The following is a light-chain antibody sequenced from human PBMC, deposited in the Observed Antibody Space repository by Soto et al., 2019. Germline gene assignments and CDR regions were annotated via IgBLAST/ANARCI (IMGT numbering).Light chain of an antibody. V-gene: IGKV3-20*01. Sequence: EIVLTQSPGTLSLSPGERATLSCRASQSVSSSYLAWYQQKPGQAPRLLIYGASSRATGIPDRVSGSGSGTDFTLTISTLEPEDFAVYYCQHYGSSRLTFGGGTKVEIK. CDR3: QHYGSSRLT. J-gene: IGKJ4*01. CDR1: QSVSSSY. CDR2: GAS.